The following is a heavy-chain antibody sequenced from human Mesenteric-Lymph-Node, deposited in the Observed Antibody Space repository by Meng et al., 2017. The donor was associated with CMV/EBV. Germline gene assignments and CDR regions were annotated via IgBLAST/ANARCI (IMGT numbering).Heavy chain of an antibody. CDR1: GCTFSNYA. CDR2: IIPSLGLA. J-gene: IGHJ4*02. V-gene: IGHV1-69*10. D-gene: IGHD6-25*01. CDR3: AREGAAMTKDY. Sequence: SVKVSCKASGCTFSNYAITWVRQAPGQGLEWMGGIIPSLGLANYAQRFQGRITISADTSTSTAYMELSSLRSEDTAVYYCAREGAAMTKDYWGQGTLVTVSS.